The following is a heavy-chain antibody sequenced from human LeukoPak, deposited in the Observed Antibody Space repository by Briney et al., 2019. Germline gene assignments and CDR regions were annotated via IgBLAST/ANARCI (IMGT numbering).Heavy chain of an antibody. D-gene: IGHD1-26*01. CDR3: ARDLGATSYFDY. CDR2: IYHSGST. CDR1: GYSISSGYY. V-gene: IGHV4-38-2*02. J-gene: IGHJ4*02. Sequence: SETLSLTCTVSGYSISSGYYWGWIRQPPGKGLEWIGSIYHSGSTYYNPSLKSRVTISVDTSKNHFSLKLSSVTAADTAVYYCARDLGATSYFDYWGQGTLVTVSS.